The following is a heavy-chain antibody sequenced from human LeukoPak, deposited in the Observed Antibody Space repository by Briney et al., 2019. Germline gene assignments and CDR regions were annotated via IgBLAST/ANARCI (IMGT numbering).Heavy chain of an antibody. J-gene: IGHJ4*02. Sequence: GGSLRLSCAASGFTFDDYGMSWVRQAPGKGLEWVSGINWNGGSTGYADSVKGRFTIPRDNAKNSLYLQMNSLRAEDTALYYCAXDLDXYYDSSGYSXPGYYXXYWGQGTLXXXXS. CDR2: INWNGGST. CDR3: AXDLDXYYDSSGYSXPGYYXXY. D-gene: IGHD3-22*01. CDR1: GFTFDDYG. V-gene: IGHV3-20*04.